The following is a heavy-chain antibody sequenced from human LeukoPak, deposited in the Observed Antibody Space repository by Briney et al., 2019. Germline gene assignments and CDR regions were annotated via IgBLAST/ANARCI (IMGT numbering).Heavy chain of an antibody. D-gene: IGHD7-27*01. Sequence: HPGGSLRLSCAASRFTFSGHWMYWLRQAPGKGLAWVSRINGDGSATNYAGSMKGRFTISRDNARNIVYLQMNSLREDDTAVYYCARDLNWGQVDYWGQGTLVTVSS. CDR2: INGDGSAT. CDR1: RFTFSGHW. CDR3: ARDLNWGQVDY. J-gene: IGHJ4*02. V-gene: IGHV3-74*01.